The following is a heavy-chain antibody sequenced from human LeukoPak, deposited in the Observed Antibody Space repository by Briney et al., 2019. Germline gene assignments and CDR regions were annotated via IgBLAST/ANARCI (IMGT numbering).Heavy chain of an antibody. V-gene: IGHV4-34*01. CDR3: ARGNMWDYRRYYYYMDV. J-gene: IGHJ6*03. CDR1: GGSFSGYY. CDR2: INHSGST. D-gene: IGHD4-11*01. Sequence: SETLSLTCAVYGGSFSGYYWSWIRQPPGKGLEWIGEINHSGSTHYNPSLKSRVTISVDTSRNQFSLKLSSVTAADTAIYYCARGNMWDYRRYYYYMDVWGKGTTVTVSS.